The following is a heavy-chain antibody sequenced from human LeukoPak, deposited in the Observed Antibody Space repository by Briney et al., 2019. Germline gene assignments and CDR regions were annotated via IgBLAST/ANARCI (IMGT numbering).Heavy chain of an antibody. D-gene: IGHD3-3*01. CDR1: GFTFSSYD. V-gene: IGHV3-13*01. CDR3: ARVQLYYDFWGMDV. Sequence: GGSLRLSCAASGFTFSSYDMHWVRQATGKGLEWFSAIGTAGDTYYPGSVKGRFTISRENAKNSLYLQMNSLRAGDAAVYYCARVQLYYDFWGMDVWGQGTTVTVSS. J-gene: IGHJ6*02. CDR2: IGTAGDT.